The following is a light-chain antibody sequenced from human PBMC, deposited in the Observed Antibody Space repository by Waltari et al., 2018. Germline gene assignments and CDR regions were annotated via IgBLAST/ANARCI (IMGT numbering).Light chain of an antibody. CDR1: SRAVGGYHY. V-gene: IGLV2-11*01. Sequence: QSALTQPRSVSGSPGQSVTISCTGPSRAVGGYHYFSWYQQPPGKAPKLMIYDVSKRPSGVPDRCSGSKSGNTASLTISGLQAEDEADYYCCSYAGSYAWVFGGGTKLTVL. CDR2: DVS. J-gene: IGLJ3*02. CDR3: CSYAGSYAWV.